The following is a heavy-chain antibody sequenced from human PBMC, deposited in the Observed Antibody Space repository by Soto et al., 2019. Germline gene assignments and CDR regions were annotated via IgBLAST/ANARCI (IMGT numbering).Heavy chain of an antibody. V-gene: IGHV4-39*01. CDR3: ARPGRDGYNGNWFDP. CDR1: GGSISSSSYY. D-gene: IGHD5-12*01. Sequence: QLQLQESGPGLVKPSETLSLTCTVSGGSISSSSYYWGWIRQPPGKGLEWIGSIYYSGSTYYNPSLKIRVTISVDTSKNQFSLKLSSVTAADTAVYYCARPGRDGYNGNWFDPWGQGTLVTVSS. J-gene: IGHJ5*02. CDR2: IYYSGST.